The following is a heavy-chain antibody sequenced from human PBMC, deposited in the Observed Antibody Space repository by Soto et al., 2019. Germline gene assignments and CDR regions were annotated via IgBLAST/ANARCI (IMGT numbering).Heavy chain of an antibody. CDR2: FYYSGST. Sequence: LSLTCTVSGGSISSTSYYWVWIRQPPGKGLEWIGSFYYSGSTYYNPSLKSRVTISVDTSENQFSLKLSSVTAADTAVYYCARQVVDGTVAGTGSFDYWGQGTLVTVSS. D-gene: IGHD6-19*01. CDR1: GGSISSTSYY. CDR3: ARQVVDGTVAGTGSFDY. V-gene: IGHV4-39*01. J-gene: IGHJ4*02.